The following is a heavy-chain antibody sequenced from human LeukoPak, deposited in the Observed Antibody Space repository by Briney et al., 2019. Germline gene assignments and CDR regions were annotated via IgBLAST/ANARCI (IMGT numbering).Heavy chain of an antibody. CDR2: IYQSGST. CDR1: GGSISSGGYS. D-gene: IGHD6-13*01. J-gene: IGHJ4*02. CDR3: ARLVAATGNFDY. Sequence: PSQTLSLTCVLSGGSISSGGYSWSWIRQPPGKGLEWLLYIYQSGSTNYNPSFKARVPISVDRSKNQFSLKLSSVTAADTAVYYCARLVAATGNFDYWGQGTLVTVSS. V-gene: IGHV4-30-2*01.